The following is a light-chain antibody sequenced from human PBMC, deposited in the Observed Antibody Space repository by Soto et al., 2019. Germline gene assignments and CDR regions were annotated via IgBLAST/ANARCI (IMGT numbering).Light chain of an antibody. CDR3: SSYAGSNNLGV. Sequence: QSVLTQPLSASGSPGQSVTISCTGTSSDVGGYNYVSWYQQHPGKAPKHMIYEVSKRPSGVPDRFSGSKSGNTASLTVSGLQAEDEADYYCSSYAGSNNLGVFGTGTKVTVL. CDR1: SSDVGGYNY. CDR2: EVS. J-gene: IGLJ1*01. V-gene: IGLV2-8*01.